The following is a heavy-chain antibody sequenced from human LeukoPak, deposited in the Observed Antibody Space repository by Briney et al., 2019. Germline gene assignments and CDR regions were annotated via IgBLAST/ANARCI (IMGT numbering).Heavy chain of an antibody. Sequence: PGGSLRLSCAASGFTFSSYGMHWVRQAPGKGLEWVAFIRYDGSNKYYADSVKGRFTISRGNSKNTLYLQMNSLRAEDTAVYYCAKDFRSIAVAGQCFQHWGQGTLVTVSS. CDR3: AKDFRSIAVAGQCFQH. J-gene: IGHJ1*01. V-gene: IGHV3-30*02. D-gene: IGHD6-19*01. CDR1: GFTFSSYG. CDR2: IRYDGSNK.